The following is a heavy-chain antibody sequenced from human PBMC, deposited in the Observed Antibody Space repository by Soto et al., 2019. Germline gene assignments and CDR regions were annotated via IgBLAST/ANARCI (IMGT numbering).Heavy chain of an antibody. CDR1: GYTFTSYY. J-gene: IGHJ6*02. CDR2: INPSGGST. CDR3: AREPGGRYPLYYYYGMDV. Sequence: QVQLVQSGAEVKKPGASVKVSCKASGYTFTSYYMHWVRQAPGQGLEWMGIINPSGGSTSYAKKCQGRDTMTKNTSTNPVYMELSSLGSEDTGVYYLAREPGGRYPLYYYYGMDVWGQGTTVTVSS. D-gene: IGHD1-26*01. V-gene: IGHV1-46*01.